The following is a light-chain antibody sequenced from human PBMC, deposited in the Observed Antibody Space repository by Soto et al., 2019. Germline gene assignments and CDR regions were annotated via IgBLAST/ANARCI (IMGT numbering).Light chain of an antibody. Sequence: DIQMTQSPSTLSASVGDRVTITCRASQSISSWLAGYQQKPGKAPKLLIYKASSLESGVPSRFSGSGSGTEFTLTISSLQPDDFATYYCQQYNDYPWTCGQGTKVEI. CDR1: QSISSW. CDR2: KAS. J-gene: IGKJ1*01. V-gene: IGKV1-5*03. CDR3: QQYNDYPWT.